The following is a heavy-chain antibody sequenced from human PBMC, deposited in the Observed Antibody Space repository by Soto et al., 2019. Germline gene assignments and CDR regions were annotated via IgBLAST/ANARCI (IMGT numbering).Heavy chain of an antibody. D-gene: IGHD6-13*01. CDR3: AKNDGSTWYSSYFDY. CDR2: ISDGGGST. V-gene: IGHV3-23*01. J-gene: IGHJ4*02. Sequence: EVKLLESGGGLVQPGGSLRLSCAASGITFSNYAMSWVRQAPGKGLEWVSIISDGGGSTYYADSVKGRFTISRDNSKNTLYLQMNSLRAEDTAVYYCAKNDGSTWYSSYFDYWGQGTLVTVSS. CDR1: GITFSNYA.